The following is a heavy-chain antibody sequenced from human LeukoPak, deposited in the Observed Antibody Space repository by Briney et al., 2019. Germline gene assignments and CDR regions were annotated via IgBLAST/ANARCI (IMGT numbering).Heavy chain of an antibody. CDR1: GCSISSYY. D-gene: IGHD1-14*01. Sequence: SETLSLTCTVSGCSISSYYWSWIRQPPGKGLEWIGNIYYSGSTNYNPSRKSRATISVDTSKNQFSLKLSTGTAADTAVYYCARVTGDYYYYMDVWGKGNPGTVSS. CDR3: ARVTGDYYYYMDV. CDR2: IYYSGST. J-gene: IGHJ6*03. V-gene: IGHV4-59*01.